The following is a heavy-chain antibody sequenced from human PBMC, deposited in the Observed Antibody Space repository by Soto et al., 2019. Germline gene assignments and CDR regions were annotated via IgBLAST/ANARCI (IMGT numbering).Heavy chain of an antibody. V-gene: IGHV3-23*01. J-gene: IGHJ4*02. D-gene: IGHD2-2*01. CDR3: AKDAGDCSSTSCYPALDY. CDR1: GFTFSSHA. Sequence: PGGSLRLSCAASGFTFSSHAMSWVRQAPGKGLEWVSAVSGSGSRTYHADSVKGRFTTSRDKSKNTLFLQMNSLRAEDTAVYYCAKDAGDCSSTSCYPALDYWGQGTLVTVSS. CDR2: VSGSGSRT.